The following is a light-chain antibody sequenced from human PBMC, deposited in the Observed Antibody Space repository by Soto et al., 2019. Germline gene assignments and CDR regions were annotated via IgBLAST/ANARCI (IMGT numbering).Light chain of an antibody. V-gene: IGKV1-9*01. Sequence: TQLTQSPSSLSASVGDRVTITCRASQGNNTYVAWYQQKSGKAPKLLIYAASTLQSGVPSRFSGSGSGTEFTLTISGLQPEDFATYYCQQLTARRFSFGQGTKVDIK. CDR3: QQLTARRFS. CDR1: QGNNTY. CDR2: AAS. J-gene: IGKJ2*01.